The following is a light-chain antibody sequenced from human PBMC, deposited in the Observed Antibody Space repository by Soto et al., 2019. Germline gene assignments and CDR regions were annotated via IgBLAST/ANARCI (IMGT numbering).Light chain of an antibody. CDR2: GNR. Sequence: QSVLTQPPSVSGVPGQRVTISCTGNNSNLGAGYDVHWYQQLPGAAPKLVVFGNRNRPSGVPERFSGSKSGTSASLAITGLQAEDGADYYCQAYDYSLTAFVFGGGTQLTVL. J-gene: IGLJ7*01. CDR3: QAYDYSLTAFV. CDR1: NSNLGAGYD. V-gene: IGLV1-40*01.